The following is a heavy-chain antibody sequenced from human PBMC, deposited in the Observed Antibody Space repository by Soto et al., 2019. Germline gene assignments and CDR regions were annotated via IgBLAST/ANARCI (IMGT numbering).Heavy chain of an antibody. J-gene: IGHJ6*02. CDR2: IWYDGSRK. D-gene: IGHD3-22*01. V-gene: IGHV3-33*01. CDR3: ARGIYYDSSGGSFYYYGLDV. Sequence: QVELVESGGGVIQPGRSLRLSCAASGFTFRNYGMHWVRQAPGKGLEWVAEIWYDGSRKYYADSVKGRFTISRDNSKNTLNLQLNSLRAEDTAMFYCARGIYYDSSGGSFYYYGLDVWGQGTAVTVSS. CDR1: GFTFRNYG.